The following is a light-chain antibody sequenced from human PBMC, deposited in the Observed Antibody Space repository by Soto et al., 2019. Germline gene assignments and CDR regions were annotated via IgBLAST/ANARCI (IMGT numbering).Light chain of an antibody. CDR1: QSVSSSY. Sequence: LTQSPSFLSASVGDRVTITCRASQSVSSSYLAWYQQKPGQAPRLLIYGASSRATGIPDRFSGSGSGTDFTLTISRLEPEDFAVYYCQQYGSSFTFGPGTKVDIK. CDR3: QQYGSSFT. V-gene: IGKV3-20*01. J-gene: IGKJ3*01. CDR2: GAS.